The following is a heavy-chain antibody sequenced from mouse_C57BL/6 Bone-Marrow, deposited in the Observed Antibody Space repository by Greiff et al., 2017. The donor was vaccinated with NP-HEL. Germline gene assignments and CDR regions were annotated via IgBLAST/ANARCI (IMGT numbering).Heavy chain of an antibody. CDR1: GFTFSSYT. Sequence: DVKLVESGGGLVKPGGSLKLSCAASGFTFSSYTMSWVRQTPEKRLEWVATISGGGGNTYYPDSVKGRFTISRDNAKNTLYLQMSSLRSEDTALYYCARISHDFDYWGQGTTLTVSS. V-gene: IGHV5-9*01. CDR3: ARISHDFDY. J-gene: IGHJ2*01. CDR2: ISGGGGNT.